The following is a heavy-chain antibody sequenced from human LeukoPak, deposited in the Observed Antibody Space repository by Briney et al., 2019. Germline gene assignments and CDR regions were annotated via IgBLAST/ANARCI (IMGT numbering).Heavy chain of an antibody. CDR2: MNPNSGNT. V-gene: IGHV1-8*01. Sequence: ASVKVSCKASGYTFTSYDINWVRQAPGQGLEWMGWMNPNSGNTGYAQKFQGRVTMTRNTSISTAYMELSSLRSEDTAVYYCARGLTVAGVYYYYYYMDVWGKGTTVTVSS. D-gene: IGHD6-19*01. CDR1: GYTFTSYD. CDR3: ARGLTVAGVYYYYYYMDV. J-gene: IGHJ6*03.